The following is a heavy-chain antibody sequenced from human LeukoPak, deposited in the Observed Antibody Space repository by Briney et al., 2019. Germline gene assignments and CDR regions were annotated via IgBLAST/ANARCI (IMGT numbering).Heavy chain of an antibody. Sequence: SETLSLTCTVSGGSISSYYWSWIRQPAGKGLECIGPNYPTGGTNYNPSLKRRAAMSVEKSSNQFSLRLSSVTAADTAIYYCARDNPGYRDYYYYGMDVWGQGTTVTVSS. CDR3: ARDNPGYRDYYYYGMDV. D-gene: IGHD5-18*01. CDR2: NYPTGGT. V-gene: IGHV4-4*07. J-gene: IGHJ6*02. CDR1: GGSISSYY.